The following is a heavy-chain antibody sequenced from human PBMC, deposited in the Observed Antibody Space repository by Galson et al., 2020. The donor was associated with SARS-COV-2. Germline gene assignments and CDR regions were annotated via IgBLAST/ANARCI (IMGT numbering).Heavy chain of an antibody. D-gene: IGHD3-22*01. J-gene: IGHJ3*02. CDR2: ISYDGSNK. V-gene: IGHV3-30*18. CDR3: ANSLLTYYYDSSGVLDAFDI. CDR1: GFTFSSYG. Sequence: GGSLRLSCAASGFTFSSYGMHWVRQAPGKGLEWVAVISYDGSNKYYADSVKGRFTISRDNSKNTLYLQMNSLRAEDTAVYYCANSLLTYYYDSSGVLDAFDIWGQGTMVTVSS.